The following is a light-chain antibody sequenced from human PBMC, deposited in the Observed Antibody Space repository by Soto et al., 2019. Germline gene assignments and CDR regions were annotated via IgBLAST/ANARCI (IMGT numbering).Light chain of an antibody. CDR3: QQRYVWLT. J-gene: IGKJ4*01. Sequence: ILLTQSPTTLSLSPGERATLSCRAGQSISTYLAWYQQKSGQAPRLLIYDASNRATGTPARFSGSGSGTDFTLTISSLEPEDSAVYYCQQRYVWLTFGGGTKVDIK. V-gene: IGKV3-11*01. CDR1: QSISTY. CDR2: DAS.